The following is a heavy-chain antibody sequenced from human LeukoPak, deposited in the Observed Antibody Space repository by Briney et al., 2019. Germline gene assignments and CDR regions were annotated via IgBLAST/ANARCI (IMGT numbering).Heavy chain of an antibody. CDR3: TRDRSRAEDD. CDR2: INQGGSDK. J-gene: IGHJ4*02. D-gene: IGHD1-14*01. V-gene: IGHV3-7*01. CDR1: GFSFGDYD. Sequence: GGSLRLSCTASGFSFGDYDMNWVRQAPGKGLEWVANINQGGSDKYYVDSVKGRFTISRDNANNLLYLQMNSLRGEDTAVYYCTRDRSRAEDDWGQGTLVTVSS.